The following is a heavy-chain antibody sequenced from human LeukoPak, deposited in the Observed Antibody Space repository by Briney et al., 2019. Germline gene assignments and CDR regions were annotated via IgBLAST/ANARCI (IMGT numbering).Heavy chain of an antibody. CDR3: AKDGGYYYGSGSYYVSPYNWFDP. J-gene: IGHJ5*02. V-gene: IGHV3-23*01. D-gene: IGHD3-10*01. CDR2: ISGSGGST. Sequence: GGSLRLSCTASGFTFSSYAMSWVRQAPGKGLEWVSAISGSGGSTYYADSVKGRFTISRHNSKNTLYLQMNSLRAEDTAVYYCAKDGGYYYGSGSYYVSPYNWFDPWGQGTLVTVSS. CDR1: GFTFSSYA.